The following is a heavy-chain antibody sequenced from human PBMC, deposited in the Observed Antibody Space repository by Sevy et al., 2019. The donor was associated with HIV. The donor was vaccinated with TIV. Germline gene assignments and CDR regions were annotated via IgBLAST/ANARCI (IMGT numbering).Heavy chain of an antibody. CDR3: ARDRRSSSSTYFDY. D-gene: IGHD6-6*01. Sequence: GGSLRLSCAASGFTFSSYAMHWVRQAPGKGLEWVAVISYDGSNKYYADPVKGRFTISRDNSKNTLYLQMNSLRAEDTAVYYCARDRRSSSSTYFDYWGQGTLVTVSS. V-gene: IGHV3-30-3*01. J-gene: IGHJ4*02. CDR2: ISYDGSNK. CDR1: GFTFSSYA.